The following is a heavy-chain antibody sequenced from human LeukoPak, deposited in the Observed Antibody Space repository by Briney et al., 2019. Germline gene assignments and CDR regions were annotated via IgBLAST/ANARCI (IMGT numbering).Heavy chain of an antibody. CDR3: ARDGGDTVPLDY. Sequence: GGSLRLSCAASGFTFSSYSMNWVRQAPGKGLEWVSSISSSSSYIYYADSVKGRFTISRGNAKNSLYLQMNSLRAEDTAVYYCARDGGDTVPLDYWGQGTLVTVSS. J-gene: IGHJ4*02. D-gene: IGHD4-17*01. CDR2: ISSSSSYI. CDR1: GFTFSSYS. V-gene: IGHV3-21*01.